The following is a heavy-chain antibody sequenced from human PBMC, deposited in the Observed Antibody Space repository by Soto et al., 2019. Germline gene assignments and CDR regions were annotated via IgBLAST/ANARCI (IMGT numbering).Heavy chain of an antibody. Sequence: LSLTCTVSGGSISSSNYYWGWIRQPPGKGLEWIGSIYYSGSTYYNPSLKSRVTISIDTSKNQFSLKLSPVTAADTAVYYCASPLWERGEYYYYVVDVWGQGTTVTVSS. V-gene: IGHV4-39*01. CDR1: GGSISSSNYY. D-gene: IGHD1-26*01. J-gene: IGHJ6*02. CDR3: ASPLWERGEYYYYVVDV. CDR2: IYYSGST.